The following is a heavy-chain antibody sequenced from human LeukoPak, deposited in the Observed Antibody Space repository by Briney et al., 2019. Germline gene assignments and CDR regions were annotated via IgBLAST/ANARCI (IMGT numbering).Heavy chain of an antibody. J-gene: IGHJ4*02. D-gene: IGHD6-19*01. CDR3: ANHLGSGWSFHY. CDR1: GFTFSSSW. CDR2: INSDGSGT. V-gene: IGHV3-74*01. Sequence: GGSLRLSCAASGFTFSSSWMHWVRQAPGKGLVWVSRINSDGSGTTYADSVKGRFIISRDNSKNTLYLQMNSLRAEDTAVYYCANHLGSGWSFHYWGQGTLVTVSS.